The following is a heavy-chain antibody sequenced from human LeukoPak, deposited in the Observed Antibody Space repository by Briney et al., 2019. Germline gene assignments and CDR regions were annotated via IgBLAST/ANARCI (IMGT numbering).Heavy chain of an antibody. V-gene: IGHV3-53*01. CDR2: FYSPGST. J-gene: IGHJ1*01. Sequence: GGSLRLSCAASGFTVTTKSMAWVRQAPGRGREWVSVFYSPGSTYYADSVHGRFTISRDNSLNTLSLQMNSLRVEDTAVYYCASARESCIGSTCYEYFHHWGQGTPLTVSS. CDR3: ASARESCIGSTCYEYFHH. D-gene: IGHD2-2*01. CDR1: GFTVTTKS.